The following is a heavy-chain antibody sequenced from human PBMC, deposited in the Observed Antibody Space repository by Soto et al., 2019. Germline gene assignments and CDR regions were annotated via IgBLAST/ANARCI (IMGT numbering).Heavy chain of an antibody. CDR3: AREPIAAAGNEVYYYYGMDV. D-gene: IGHD6-13*01. V-gene: IGHV1-2*04. J-gene: IGHJ6*02. CDR1: GYTFTVYY. Sequence: ASVKGSCKGSGYTFTVYYMHWGRQAPGQGLEWMGWINPNSGGTNYAQKFQGWVTMTRDTSISTAYMELSRLRSDDTAVYYCAREPIAAAGNEVYYYYGMDVWGQRTTVTV. CDR2: INPNSGGT.